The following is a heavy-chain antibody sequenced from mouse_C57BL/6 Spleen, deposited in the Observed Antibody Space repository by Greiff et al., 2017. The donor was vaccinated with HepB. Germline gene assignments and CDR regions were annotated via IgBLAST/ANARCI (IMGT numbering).Heavy chain of an antibody. CDR2: ISDGGSYT. Sequence: DVHLVESGGGLVKPGGSLKLSCAASGFTFSSYAMSWVRQTPEKRLEWVATISDGGSYTYYPDNVKGRFTISRDNAKNNLYLQMSHLKSEDTAMYYCARRYGSSYDYAMDYWGQGTSVTVSS. CDR1: GFTFSSYA. J-gene: IGHJ4*01. CDR3: ARRYGSSYDYAMDY. V-gene: IGHV5-4*01. D-gene: IGHD1-1*01.